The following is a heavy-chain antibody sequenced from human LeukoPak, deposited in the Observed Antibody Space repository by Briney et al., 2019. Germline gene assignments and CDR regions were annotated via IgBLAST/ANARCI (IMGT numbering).Heavy chain of an antibody. CDR3: ARVTYDCGDYDAYYFDY. D-gene: IGHD4-17*01. Sequence: SETLSLTCAVYGGSFSGYYWSWIRQPPGKGLEWIGEINHSGSTNYNPSLKSRVTISVDTSKNQFSLKLSSVTAADTAVYYCARVTYDCGDYDAYYFDYWGQGTLVTVSS. CDR2: INHSGST. V-gene: IGHV4-34*01. J-gene: IGHJ4*02. CDR1: GGSFSGYY.